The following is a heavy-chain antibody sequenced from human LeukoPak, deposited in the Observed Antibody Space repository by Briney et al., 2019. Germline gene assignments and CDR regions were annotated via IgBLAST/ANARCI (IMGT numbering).Heavy chain of an antibody. CDR3: ARDHYYDSSGSKSAGY. CDR2: ISSSSSYI. D-gene: IGHD3-22*01. V-gene: IGHV3-21*01. J-gene: IGHJ4*02. Sequence: ETLSLTCAVYGGSFSGYYWSWVRQAPGKGLEWVSSISSSSSYIYYADSVKGRFTISRDNAKNSLYLQMNSLRAEDTAVYYCARDHYYDSSGSKSAGYWGQGTLVTVSS. CDR1: GGSFSGYY.